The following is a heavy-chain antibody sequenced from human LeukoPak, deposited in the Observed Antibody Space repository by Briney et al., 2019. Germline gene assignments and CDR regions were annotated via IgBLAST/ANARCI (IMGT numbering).Heavy chain of an antibody. J-gene: IGHJ6*02. V-gene: IGHV3-15*05. CDR3: TTVRVDYHYGMDV. Sequence: TGGSLRLSCAASGFTFSNAWMSWVRQAPGKGLEWVGRIKSKTDGGTTDYAAPVKGRFTISRDDSKNTLYLQMNSLKTEDTAVYYCTTVRVDYHYGMDVWGQGTTVTVSS. CDR2: IKSKTDGGTT. D-gene: IGHD2-15*01. CDR1: GFTFSNAW.